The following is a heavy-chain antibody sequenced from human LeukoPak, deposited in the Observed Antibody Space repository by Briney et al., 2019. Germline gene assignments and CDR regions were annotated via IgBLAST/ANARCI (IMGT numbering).Heavy chain of an antibody. D-gene: IGHD3-9*01. CDR2: ISSSSSTI. CDR3: AREADILTGYHDY. V-gene: IGHV3-48*04. Sequence: GGSLRLSCAASGFTFSSYSMNWVRQAPGKGLEWVSYISSSSSTIYYADSVKGRFTISRDNAKNSLYLQMNSLRAEDTAVYYCAREADILTGYHDYWGQGTLVTVPS. CDR1: GFTFSSYS. J-gene: IGHJ4*02.